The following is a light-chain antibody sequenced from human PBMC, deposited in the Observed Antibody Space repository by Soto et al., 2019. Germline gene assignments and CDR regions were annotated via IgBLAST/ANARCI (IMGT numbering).Light chain of an antibody. J-gene: IGKJ2*01. Sequence: EIVFTQSPGTLSLSPGETTTLSCRASQSVSSNYLAWYQQKPGQAPRLLIYGASNRATGIPDRFSGSGSGTDFTLTISRLEPDDFAVYYCQQYGSSPYTFGQGTKVDIK. CDR2: GAS. V-gene: IGKV3-20*01. CDR3: QQYGSSPYT. CDR1: QSVSSNY.